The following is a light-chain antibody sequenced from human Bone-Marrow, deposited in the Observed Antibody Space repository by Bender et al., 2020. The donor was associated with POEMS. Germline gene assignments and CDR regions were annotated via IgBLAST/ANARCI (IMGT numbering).Light chain of an antibody. V-gene: IGLV3-21*02. CDR3: VAWDASLNGWV. Sequence: YELKQPPSVSVSPGQTARITCGGHNIGSKSVHWYQQKPGQAPVVVVYDDSDRPSGIPERFSGSNSGNTATLAITGLQSDDEAIYFCVAWDASLNGWVFGGGTKLTVL. J-gene: IGLJ3*02. CDR2: DDS. CDR1: NIGSKS.